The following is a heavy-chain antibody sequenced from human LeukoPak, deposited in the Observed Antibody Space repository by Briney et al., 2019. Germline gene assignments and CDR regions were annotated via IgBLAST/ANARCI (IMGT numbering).Heavy chain of an antibody. CDR3: AREGREVPMIVVGVDAFDI. CDR1: GYTFTNYD. J-gene: IGHJ3*02. V-gene: IGHV1-8*01. CDR2: INPTSGKA. D-gene: IGHD3-22*01. Sequence: ASVKVSCKASGYTFTNYDVNWVRQATGQGLEWMGWINPTSGKAGFAQRFQGRVSMTRNISISTAYMELSSLRSEDTAVYYCAREGREVPMIVVGVDAFDIWGQGTMVTVSS.